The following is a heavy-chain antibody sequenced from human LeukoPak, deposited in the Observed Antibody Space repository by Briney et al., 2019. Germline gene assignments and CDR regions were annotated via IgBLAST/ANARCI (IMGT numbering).Heavy chain of an antibody. Sequence: PGGSLRLSCAVSGFTVSNNYMNWVRQAPGKGLEWVSIIYSGGRTYYADSAKGRFTISRDISKNTLYLQMNSLRAEDTAVYYCARESESYDSSGSTFHHWGQGTLVTVSS. V-gene: IGHV3-53*05. J-gene: IGHJ4*02. CDR2: IYSGGRT. D-gene: IGHD3-22*01. CDR3: ARESESYDSSGSTFHH. CDR1: GFTVSNNY.